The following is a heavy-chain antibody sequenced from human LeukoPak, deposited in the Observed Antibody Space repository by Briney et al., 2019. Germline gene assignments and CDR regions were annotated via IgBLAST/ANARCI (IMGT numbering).Heavy chain of an antibody. Sequence: GGSLRLSCAASGFTFSSYSMNWVRQAPGKGLEWVSSISSSSSYIYYADSVKGRFTISRDNAENSLYLQMNSLRAEDTAVYYCARAYYYDSSGYYSQIDYWGQGTLVTVSS. D-gene: IGHD3-22*01. CDR3: ARAYYYDSSGYYSQIDY. CDR1: GFTFSSYS. V-gene: IGHV3-21*01. CDR2: ISSSSSYI. J-gene: IGHJ4*02.